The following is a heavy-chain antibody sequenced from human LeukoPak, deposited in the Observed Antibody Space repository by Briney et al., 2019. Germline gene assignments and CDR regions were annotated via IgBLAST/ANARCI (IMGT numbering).Heavy chain of an antibody. J-gene: IGHJ4*02. CDR2: IYYSGST. CDR1: GDSISSSSYY. Sequence: SETLSLTCTVSGDSISSSSYYWGWIRQPPGKGLEWIGSIYYSGSTYYNPSLKSRVTISVDTSKNQFSLKLSSVTAADTAVYYCARGLGFDYWGQGTLVTVSS. CDR3: ARGLGFDY. V-gene: IGHV4-39*01.